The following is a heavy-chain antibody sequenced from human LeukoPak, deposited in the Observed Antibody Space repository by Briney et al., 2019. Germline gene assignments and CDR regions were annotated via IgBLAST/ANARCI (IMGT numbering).Heavy chain of an antibody. V-gene: IGHV4-38-2*02. CDR2: IYHSGST. CDR1: GYSISSSYY. CDR3: ARSSMIVVVITPLDAFDI. D-gene: IGHD3-22*01. J-gene: IGHJ3*02. Sequence: SETLSLTCTVSGYSISSSYYWGWIRQPPGKGLEWIGSIYHSGSTYYNPSLKSRVTISVDTSKNQFSLKLSSVTAADTAVYYCARSSMIVVVITPLDAFDIWGQGTMVTVSS.